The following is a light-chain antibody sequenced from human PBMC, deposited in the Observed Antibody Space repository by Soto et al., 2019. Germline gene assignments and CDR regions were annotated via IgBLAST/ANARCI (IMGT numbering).Light chain of an antibody. V-gene: IGKV1-33*01. CDR3: QQHDGFPYI. Sequence: IQMTQSPLFLSASVGDRVTITCQASHDITNYLNWYQQKPGKAPKLLIYDASMLETGVPSRFGGGGSGTHFSLTISSLHLEDVATYDCQQHDGFPYIFGPGTKLEIK. CDR2: DAS. J-gene: IGKJ2*01. CDR1: HDITNY.